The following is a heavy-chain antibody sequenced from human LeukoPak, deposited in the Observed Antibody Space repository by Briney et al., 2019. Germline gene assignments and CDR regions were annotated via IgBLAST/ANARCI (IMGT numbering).Heavy chain of an antibody. CDR1: GFTFSSYS. CDR2: ISSSSSTI. J-gene: IGHJ3*02. Sequence: GGSLRLSCAASGFTFSSYSMNWVRQAPGKGLEWVSYISSSSSTIYYADSVKGRFTISRDNSKNTLYLQMNSLRAEDTAVYYCARADPGVKKAFDIWGQGTMVTVSS. V-gene: IGHV3-48*01. CDR3: ARADPGVKKAFDI. D-gene: IGHD3-10*01.